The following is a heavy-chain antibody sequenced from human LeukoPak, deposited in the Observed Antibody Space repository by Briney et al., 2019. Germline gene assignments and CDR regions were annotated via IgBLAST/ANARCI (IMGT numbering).Heavy chain of an antibody. D-gene: IGHD2-15*01. V-gene: IGHV1-69*05. CDR3: ARNGKRVVYYFDY. J-gene: IGHJ4*02. CDR2: IIPIFGTA. Sequence: ASVKVSCKASGGTFSSYAISWVRQAPGQGLEWMGGIIPIFGTANYAQKFQGRVTITTDESTSTAYMELSSLRSEDTAVYYCARNGKRVVYYFDYWGQGTLVTVSS. CDR1: GGTFSSYA.